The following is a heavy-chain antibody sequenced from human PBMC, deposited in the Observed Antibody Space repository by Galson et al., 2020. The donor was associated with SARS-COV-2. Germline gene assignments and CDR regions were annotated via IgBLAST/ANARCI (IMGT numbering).Heavy chain of an antibody. D-gene: IGHD2-8*02. CDR3: ARGLDGTGRFNGWDY. V-gene: IGHV1-8*01. Sequence: ASVKVSCKASGYTFSSYDINCVRQAPGHGLEWMGWRNPNSGNSGHAQKFQGRVTMTRNTSISTAYMELSSLRSEDTAVYYCARGLDGTGRFNGWDYWGQGTLVTVSS. J-gene: IGHJ4*02. CDR2: RNPNSGNS. CDR1: GYTFSSYD.